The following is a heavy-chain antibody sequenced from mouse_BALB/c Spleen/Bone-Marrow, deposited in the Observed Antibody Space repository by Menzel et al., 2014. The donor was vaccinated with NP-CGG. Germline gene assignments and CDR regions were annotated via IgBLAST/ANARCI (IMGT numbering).Heavy chain of an antibody. J-gene: IGHJ2*01. V-gene: IGHV1-54*01. Sequence: QVQLKESGAELVRPGTSVKVSCKASGYVFTNYLIDWVKQRPGQGLEWIGVINAGSGGTDYSEKFKGEATLTADKSSSTAYMQLSSLTSDDSAVYFCARSLTGKKTFDYWGQGTTLTVSS. CDR2: INAGSGGT. D-gene: IGHD4-1*01. CDR3: ARSLTGKKTFDY. CDR1: GYVFTNYL.